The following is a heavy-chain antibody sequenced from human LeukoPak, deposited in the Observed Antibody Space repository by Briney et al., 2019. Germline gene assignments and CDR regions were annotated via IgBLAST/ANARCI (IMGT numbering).Heavy chain of an antibody. D-gene: IGHD6-19*01. J-gene: IGHJ5*02. CDR3: AKQSLSHTLNWFDP. V-gene: IGHV3-30*18. CDR1: GFTFSSYG. CDR2: IPYDGGDK. Sequence: GRSLRLSCAASGFTFSSYGMHWVRQAPGKGLEWVAVIPYDGGDKYYADSVKGRFTISRDNSKNTLYLQLNSLRAEDTAVYYCAKQSLSHTLNWFDPWGQGTLVTVSS.